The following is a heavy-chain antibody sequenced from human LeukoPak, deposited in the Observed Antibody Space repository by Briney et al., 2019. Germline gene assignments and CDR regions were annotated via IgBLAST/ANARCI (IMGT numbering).Heavy chain of an antibody. CDR1: GFTFSIYA. J-gene: IGHJ4*02. Sequence: GGSLRLSCAASGFTFSIYAMSWVRQAPGKGLEWVSGISGSSSHTMDADSVRGRFTISRDNTRNTLYLHMNSLRAEDTALYYCARDQRVTGRPDIDYWGQGTLVIVSS. CDR3: ARDQRVTGRPDIDY. D-gene: IGHD6-6*01. CDR2: ISGSSSHT. V-gene: IGHV3-23*01.